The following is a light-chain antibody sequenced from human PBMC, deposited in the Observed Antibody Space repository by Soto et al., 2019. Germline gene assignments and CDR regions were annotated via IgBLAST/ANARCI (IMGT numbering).Light chain of an antibody. Sequence: EIVLTQPPATLSLTPGERATLSCRASQSVSSYLAWYQQKPGQAPRLLIYDASNRATGIPARFSGSGSGTDFTLTISSLEPEDFAVYYCQQRSNWPWTFGQGTKVDI. CDR2: DAS. CDR3: QQRSNWPWT. V-gene: IGKV3-11*01. J-gene: IGKJ1*01. CDR1: QSVSSY.